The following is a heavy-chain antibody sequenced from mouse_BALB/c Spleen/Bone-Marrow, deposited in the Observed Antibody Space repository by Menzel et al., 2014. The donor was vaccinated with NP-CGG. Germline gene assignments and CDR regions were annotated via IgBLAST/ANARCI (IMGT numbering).Heavy chain of an antibody. CDR2: SRNKAKHYTT. CDR1: GFTFSDFY. CDR3: ARDVGYGNYFVY. J-gene: IGHJ3*01. V-gene: IGHV7-1*02. D-gene: IGHD2-10*02. Sequence: EVKLMESGGGLVQPGDSLRLSCATSGFTFSDFYMEWVRQPPGKRLEWIAASRNKAKHYTTEYSASVKGRLIVSRDTSQSILYLQMNALRAEDTAIYYCARDVGYGNYFVYWGQGTLVTVSA.